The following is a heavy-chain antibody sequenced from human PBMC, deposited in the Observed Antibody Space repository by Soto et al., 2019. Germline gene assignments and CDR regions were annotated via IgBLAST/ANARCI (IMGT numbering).Heavy chain of an antibody. D-gene: IGHD3-9*01. J-gene: IGHJ4*02. CDR3: ASSETDYSTFDY. CDR1: GYTFTRNA. V-gene: IGHV1-3*01. Sequence: QVQLVQSGAEVKKPGASVKVSCKASGYTFTRNAIHWVRQAPGQRLEWIGKIDAGNGNTKYSQKFQGRVTITRDTSASAAYVELSTLRSEDTSMYYCASSETDYSTFDYWGQGTLVTVSS. CDR2: IDAGNGNT.